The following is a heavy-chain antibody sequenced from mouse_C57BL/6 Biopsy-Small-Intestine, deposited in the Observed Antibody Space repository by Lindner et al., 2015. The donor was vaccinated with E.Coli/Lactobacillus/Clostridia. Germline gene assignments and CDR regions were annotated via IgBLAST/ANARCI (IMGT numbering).Heavy chain of an antibody. CDR2: ISADIGHA. J-gene: IGHJ4*01. CDR1: GYTFTDYG. CDR3: ARGPTTYASTWSRNWFDP. D-gene: IGHD2-13*01. V-gene: IGHV1-79*01. Sequence: SVKVSCKTSGYTFTDYGISWIRQAPGQGLEWVGWISADIGHANYAQKFQGRVSMTTDTSTSTAFVELTTLGSDDTAVYYCARGPTTYASTWSRNWFDPWGQGTSVTVSS.